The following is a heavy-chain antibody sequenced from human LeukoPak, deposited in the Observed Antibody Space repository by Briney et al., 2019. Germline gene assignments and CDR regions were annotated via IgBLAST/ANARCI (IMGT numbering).Heavy chain of an antibody. CDR1: GYTFTSHG. D-gene: IGHD1-26*01. CDR3: ARVQEGATFDY. Sequence: ASVKVSCKASGYTFTSHGISWVRQAPGQGLEWMGIINPSGGSTSYAQKFQGRVTMTRDMSTSTVYMELSSLRSEDTAVYYCARVQEGATFDYWGQGTLVTVSS. V-gene: IGHV1-46*01. J-gene: IGHJ4*02. CDR2: INPSGGST.